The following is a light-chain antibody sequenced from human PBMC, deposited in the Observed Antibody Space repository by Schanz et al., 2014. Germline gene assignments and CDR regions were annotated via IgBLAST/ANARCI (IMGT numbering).Light chain of an antibody. CDR1: QSVSSN. CDR2: GAS. J-gene: IGKJ4*01. Sequence: EIVLTQSPGTVSVSPGERATLSCRASQSVSSNLAWYQQKPGQAPRLLIYGASTRATGIPDRFSGSGSGTDFTLTISRLEPEDFAVYYCQQYGSSLLTFGGGTKVEIK. CDR3: QQYGSSLLT. V-gene: IGKV3-20*01.